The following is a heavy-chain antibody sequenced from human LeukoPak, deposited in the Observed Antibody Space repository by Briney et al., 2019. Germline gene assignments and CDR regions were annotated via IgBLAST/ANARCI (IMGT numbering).Heavy chain of an antibody. J-gene: IGHJ5*02. CDR3: ARDLDYYDSSGYYYWFDP. V-gene: IGHV1-2*07. CDR1: GYTFTGYY. Sequence: ASVKVSFKAAGYTFTGYYMHWVRQAPGQGLEGMGWINPNNGGTNYANKFQGRVTMTRDTSISTVYMELSRLRSDDMAVYYCARDLDYYDSSGYYYWFDPWGQGTLVTVSS. D-gene: IGHD3-22*01. CDR2: INPNNGGT.